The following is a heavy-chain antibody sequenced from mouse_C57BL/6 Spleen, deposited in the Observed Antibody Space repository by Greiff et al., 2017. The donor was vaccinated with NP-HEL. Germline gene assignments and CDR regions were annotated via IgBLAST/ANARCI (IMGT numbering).Heavy chain of an antibody. V-gene: IGHV1-18*01. CDR2: INPNNGGT. J-gene: IGHJ4*01. CDR1: GYTFTDYN. CDR3: ARPLYGSSCGYAMDD. Sequence: EVQLQQSGPELVKPGASVKIPCKASGYTFTDYNMDWVKQSHGKSLEWIGDINPNNGGTIYNQKFKGKATLTVDKSSSTAYMELRSLTSEATAVYYCARPLYGSSCGYAMDDWGQGTSVTVSS. D-gene: IGHD1-1*01.